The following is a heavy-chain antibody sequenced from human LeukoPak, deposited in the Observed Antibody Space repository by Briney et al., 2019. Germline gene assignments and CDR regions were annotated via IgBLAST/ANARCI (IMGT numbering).Heavy chain of an antibody. CDR1: GYTFTGYY. CDR3: AKTQDRGITGPDY. Sequence: GASVKVSCKASGYTFTGYYMHWVRQAPGQGLEWMGRINPNSGGTDYAQNFQGRVTMTRDTSISTAYMELSRLRSDDTAVYYCAKTQDRGITGPDYWGQGTLVTVSS. V-gene: IGHV1-2*06. CDR2: INPNSGGT. D-gene: IGHD1-20*01. J-gene: IGHJ4*02.